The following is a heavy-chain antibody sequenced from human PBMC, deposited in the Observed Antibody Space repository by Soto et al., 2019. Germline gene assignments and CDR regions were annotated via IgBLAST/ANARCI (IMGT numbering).Heavy chain of an antibody. Sequence: VASVKVSCKASGVTFSSYAISWLRQAPGQGLEWMGGFIPIFGTANYAQKFQGRVTITADESTSTAYMELSSLRSEDTAVYYCARDQRFNWYYGHKWFDPWGQGTLVTVSS. D-gene: IGHD1-7*01. V-gene: IGHV1-69*13. CDR3: ARDQRFNWYYGHKWFDP. CDR2: FIPIFGTA. CDR1: GVTFSSYA. J-gene: IGHJ5*02.